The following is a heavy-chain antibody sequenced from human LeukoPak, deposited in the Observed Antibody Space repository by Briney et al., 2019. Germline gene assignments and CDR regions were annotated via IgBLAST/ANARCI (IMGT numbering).Heavy chain of an antibody. CDR3: VRDKGGRSGAIYYDAFDV. CDR1: GFTFNTYW. V-gene: IGHV3-7*01. D-gene: IGHD1-26*01. CDR2: IDQGGSTK. Sequence: GGSLRLSCAASGFTFNTYWMIWVRQAPGKGVEWVANIDQGGSTKYYVDSLKGRFTISRDNATNSLYLQMNSLRVEDTAVYYCVRDKGGRSGAIYYDAFDVWGQGTMVTLSS. J-gene: IGHJ3*01.